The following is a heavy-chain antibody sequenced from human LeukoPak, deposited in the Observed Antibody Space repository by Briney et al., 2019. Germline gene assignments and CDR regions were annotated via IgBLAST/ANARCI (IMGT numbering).Heavy chain of an antibody. D-gene: IGHD3-9*01. V-gene: IGHV4-34*01. Sequence: SETLSLTCAVYGGSFSGYYWSWIRQPPGKGLEWIGEINHSGSTNDNPSLKRRVTISVDTSKNQFSLKLSSVTAADTAVYYCARDPGYDILTGYRLDWWFDPWGQGTLVTVSS. J-gene: IGHJ5*02. CDR2: INHSGST. CDR1: GGSFSGYY. CDR3: ARDPGYDILTGYRLDWWFDP.